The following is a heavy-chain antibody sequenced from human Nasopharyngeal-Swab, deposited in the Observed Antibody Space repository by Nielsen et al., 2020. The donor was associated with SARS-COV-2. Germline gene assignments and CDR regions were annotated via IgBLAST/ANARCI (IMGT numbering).Heavy chain of an antibody. D-gene: IGHD4-11*01. CDR3: ARDGDYTDV. V-gene: IGHV4-61*02. J-gene: IGHJ6*02. CDR1: GGPISSGSYY. CDR2: IYTSGST. Sequence: LRLSCTVSGGPISSGSYYWSWIRQPAGKGLEWIGRIYTSGSTNYNPSLKSQVTISVDTSKNQFSLKLSSVTAADTAVYYCARDGDYTDVWGQGTTVTVSS.